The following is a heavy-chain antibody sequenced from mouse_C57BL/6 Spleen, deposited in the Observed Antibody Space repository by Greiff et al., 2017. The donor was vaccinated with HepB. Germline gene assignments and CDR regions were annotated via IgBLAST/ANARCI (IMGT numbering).Heavy chain of an antibody. V-gene: IGHV1-78*01. CDR2: IYPRDGST. Sequence: VQLQQSDAELVKPGASVKISCKVSGYTFTDHTIHWMKQRPEQGLDWIGYIYPRDGSTKYSEKFKGKATLTADKSSSTAYMQLNSLTSEDSAVYFLSTASYDGYYFDYLGQGNTLTVSS. D-gene: IGHD2-3*01. CDR1: GYTFTDHT. CDR3: STASYDGYYFDY. J-gene: IGHJ2*01.